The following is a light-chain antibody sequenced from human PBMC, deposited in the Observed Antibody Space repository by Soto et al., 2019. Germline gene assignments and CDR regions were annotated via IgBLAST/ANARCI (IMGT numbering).Light chain of an antibody. CDR2: EGS. CDR3: CSYAGSGTFV. V-gene: IGLV2-23*01. Sequence: QSALTQPASVSGSPGQSITISCTGTSSDVGTYNLVSWYQQHPGKGPKLIIYEGSKRPSAISNRFSGSKSGNTASLTISGLQAEDESDYYCCSYAGSGTFVFGTGTKLTVL. CDR1: SSDVGTYNL. J-gene: IGLJ1*01.